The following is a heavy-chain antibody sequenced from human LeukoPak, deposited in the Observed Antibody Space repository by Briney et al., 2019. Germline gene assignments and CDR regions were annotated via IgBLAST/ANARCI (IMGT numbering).Heavy chain of an antibody. V-gene: IGHV3-30*02. CDR1: GFTFSDYY. CDR3: AKITIYYDSSGYLPSDY. D-gene: IGHD3-22*01. J-gene: IGHJ4*02. Sequence: AGSLRLSCAASGFTFSDYYMSWIRQAPGKGLEWVAFIRYDGSNKYYADSVKGRFTISRDNSKNTLYLQMNSLRAEDTAVYYCAKITIYYDSSGYLPSDYWGQGTLVTVSS. CDR2: IRYDGSNK.